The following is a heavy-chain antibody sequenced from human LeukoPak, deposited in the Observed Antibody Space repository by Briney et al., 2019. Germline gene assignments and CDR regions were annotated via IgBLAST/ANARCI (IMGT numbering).Heavy chain of an antibody. CDR3: ARAGLIEY. CDR1: GYTFTGYY. J-gene: IGHJ4*02. CDR2: INPNSGGT. Sequence: ASVKVSCKASGYTFTGYYMHWVRQAPGQGLEWMGWINPNSGGTNYAHKFQGMVTMTRDTYISTAYMELSRLTADDTAVYYCARAGLIEYWGQGTLVTVSS. V-gene: IGHV1-2*07. D-gene: IGHD2/OR15-2a*01.